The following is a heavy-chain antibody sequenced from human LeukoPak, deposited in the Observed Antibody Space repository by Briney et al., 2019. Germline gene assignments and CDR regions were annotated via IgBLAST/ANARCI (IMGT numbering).Heavy chain of an antibody. CDR3: ARVGGHCTSTSCPPPDY. CDR1: GFTFSTYG. Sequence: QPGRSLRLSCAASGFTFSTYGMHWVRQAPGKGLEWVAVIWYDGSNKYYADSVKGRFTISRDNSKNTLYLQMNSLRAEDTAVYYCARVGGHCTSTSCPPPDYWGQGTLVTVSS. J-gene: IGHJ4*02. V-gene: IGHV3-33*01. CDR2: IWYDGSNK. D-gene: IGHD2-2*01.